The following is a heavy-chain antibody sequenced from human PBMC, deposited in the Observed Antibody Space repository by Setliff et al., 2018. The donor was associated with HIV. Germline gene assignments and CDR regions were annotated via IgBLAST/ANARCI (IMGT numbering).Heavy chain of an antibody. CDR3: ARETIRSGHPSEAGFDF. J-gene: IGHJ4*02. CDR2: IYSSGNT. D-gene: IGHD6-19*01. CDR1: GGSIRSDSYY. V-gene: IGHV4-61*02. Sequence: SETLSLTCTVSGGSIRSDSYYWTWIRQPAGEGLEWIGRIYSSGNTNYNPSLKSRVSMSVDTSKNQFYLHLSSVTAADTAVYYCARETIRSGHPSEAGFDFWGQGALVTVSS.